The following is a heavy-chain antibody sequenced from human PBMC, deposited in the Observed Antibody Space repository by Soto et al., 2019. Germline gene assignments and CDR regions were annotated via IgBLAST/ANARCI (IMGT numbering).Heavy chain of an antibody. Sequence: ASVKVSCKASGYTFTSFGISWLRQAPGQGLEWMGWISAYNGNTNYAQKLQGRATMTEDTSTDTAYMELSSLRSEDTAVYYCASLRIVGATTGNWFDPWGQGTLVTVSS. D-gene: IGHD1-26*01. CDR1: GYTFTSFG. V-gene: IGHV1-18*01. CDR2: ISAYNGNT. J-gene: IGHJ5*02. CDR3: ASLRIVGATTGNWFDP.